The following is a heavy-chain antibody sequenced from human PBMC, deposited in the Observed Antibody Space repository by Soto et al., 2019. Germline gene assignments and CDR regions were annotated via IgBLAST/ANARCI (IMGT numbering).Heavy chain of an antibody. CDR3: ARDRGTASYYYGMDV. CDR1: GGSISSGGYY. CDR2: IYYSGST. J-gene: IGHJ6*02. Sequence: SETLSLTCTVSGGSISSGGYYWSWIRQHPGKGLEWIGYIYYSGSTYYNPSLKSRVTISVDTSKNQFSLKLSSVTAADTAVYYCARDRGTASYYYGMDVWGQGTTVTVSS. D-gene: IGHD3-10*01. V-gene: IGHV4-31*03.